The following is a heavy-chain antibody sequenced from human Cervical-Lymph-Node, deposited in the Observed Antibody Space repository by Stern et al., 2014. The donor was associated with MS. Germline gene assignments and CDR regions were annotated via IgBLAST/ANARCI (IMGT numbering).Heavy chain of an antibody. CDR3: ARGVVTNRAAATLHNLFEP. CDR2: SIPMLGLP. CDR1: GGTFSSRYA. D-gene: IGHD2-15*01. J-gene: IGHJ5*02. V-gene: IGHV1-69*09. Sequence: VQLVQSGAEVKKPGSSVNVSCKASGGTFSSRYAITWMRQAPGQGLEWMGRSIPMLGLPNYAQKFQGRVTITADTSTSTAYMELSSLRSEDTAVYYCARGVVTNRAAATLHNLFEPWGQGTLVTVSS.